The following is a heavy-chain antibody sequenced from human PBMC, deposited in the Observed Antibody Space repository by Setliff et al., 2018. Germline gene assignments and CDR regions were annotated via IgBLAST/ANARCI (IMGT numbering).Heavy chain of an antibody. Sequence: PSETLSLTCSVSGASISSYYWTWIRQPPGKGLEWIGYIYYSWSTNYNPSLKSRVTISLDTSKSQFSLSLTSVTAADTAVYYCARASSGWYSAYYYYMDVWGKGTTVTVSS. J-gene: IGHJ6*03. V-gene: IGHV4-59*08. D-gene: IGHD6-19*01. CDR3: ARASSGWYSAYYYYMDV. CDR2: IYYSWST. CDR1: GASISSYY.